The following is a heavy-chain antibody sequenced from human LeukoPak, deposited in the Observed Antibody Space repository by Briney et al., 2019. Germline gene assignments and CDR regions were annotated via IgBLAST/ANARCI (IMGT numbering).Heavy chain of an antibody. D-gene: IGHD3-16*01. CDR3: VRWGRAAGGFDY. CDR1: GFTFSSYG. CDR2: ISYDGSNK. J-gene: IGHJ4*02. Sequence: GRSLRLSCAAPGFTFSSYGMHWVRQAPGKGLEWVAVISYDGSNKYYADSVKGRFTISRDNAKNSLYLQMNSLRAEDTAVFYCVRWGRAAGGFDYWGQGTLVTVSS. V-gene: IGHV3-30*03.